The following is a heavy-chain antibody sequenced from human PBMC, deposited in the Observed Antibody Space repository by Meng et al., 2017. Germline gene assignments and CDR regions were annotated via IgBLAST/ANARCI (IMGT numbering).Heavy chain of an antibody. CDR2: ISSSGSTI. Sequence: GESLKISCAASGFTFSSYEMNWVRQAPGKGLEWVSYISSSGSTIYYADSVKGRFTISRDNAKNSLYLQMNSLRAEDTAVYYCARDWGIAARSYYFDYWGRGTLVTVSS. D-gene: IGHD6-6*01. CDR3: ARDWGIAARSYYFDY. CDR1: GFTFSSYE. J-gene: IGHJ4*02. V-gene: IGHV3-48*03.